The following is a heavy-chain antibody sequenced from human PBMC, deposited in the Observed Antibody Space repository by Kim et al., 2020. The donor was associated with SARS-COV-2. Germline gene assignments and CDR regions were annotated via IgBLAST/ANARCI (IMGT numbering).Heavy chain of an antibody. CDR3: VYSISGSYRFDY. Sequence: GGSLRLSCAGSGFSFTNYWMSWVRQAPGKGLEWVANINQHGSEKYYVDSVEGRFTISRDNTKNSLYLQMNSLRAEDMAVYYCVYSISGSYRFDYWGQGTLVTVSS. CDR2: INQHGSEK. J-gene: IGHJ4*02. D-gene: IGHD3-16*02. V-gene: IGHV3-7*01. CDR1: GFSFTNYW.